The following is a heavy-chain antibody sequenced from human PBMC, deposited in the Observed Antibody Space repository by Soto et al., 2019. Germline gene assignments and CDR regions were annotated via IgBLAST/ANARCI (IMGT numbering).Heavy chain of an antibody. CDR1: GGSISSYY. J-gene: IGHJ5*02. V-gene: IGHV4-59*01. Sequence: SETLSLTCAVHGGSISSYYWRSTRQPPGKGLEWIGYIYYSGSTNYNPSLKSRVTISVDTSKNQFSLKLSSVTAADTAVYYFARDPQGSSPYNWFAPWGQGTLVTVS. D-gene: IGHD6-6*01. CDR3: ARDPQGSSPYNWFAP. CDR2: IYYSGST.